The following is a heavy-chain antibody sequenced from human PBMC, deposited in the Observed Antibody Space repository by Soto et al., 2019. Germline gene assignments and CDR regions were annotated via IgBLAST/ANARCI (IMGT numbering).Heavy chain of an antibody. CDR2: IRSKANSYAT. Sequence: GVSLRLSCAASGFTFSGSAMHWVRQASGKGLEWVGRIRSKANSYATAYAASVKGRFTISRDDSKNTAYLQMNSLKTEDTTVYYCTRLGDGAAQDAFDIWGQGTMVTVSS. CDR1: GFTFSGSA. CDR3: TRLGDGAAQDAFDI. J-gene: IGHJ3*02. V-gene: IGHV3-73*01. D-gene: IGHD6-6*01.